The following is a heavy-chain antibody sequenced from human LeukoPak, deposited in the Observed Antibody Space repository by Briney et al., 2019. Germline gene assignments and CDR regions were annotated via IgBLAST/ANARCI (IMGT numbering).Heavy chain of an antibody. CDR3: ATALTEPYYYYGMDV. CDR2: IYYSGST. D-gene: IGHD1-14*01. J-gene: IGHJ6*02. CDR1: GGSISSGGYY. Sequence: SETLSLTCTVSGGSISSGGYYWSWIRQHPGKGLEWIGYIYYSGSTYYNPSLKSRVTISVDTSKNQFSLKLSSVTAADTAVYYCATALTEPYYYYGMDVWGQGTTVTVSS. V-gene: IGHV4-31*03.